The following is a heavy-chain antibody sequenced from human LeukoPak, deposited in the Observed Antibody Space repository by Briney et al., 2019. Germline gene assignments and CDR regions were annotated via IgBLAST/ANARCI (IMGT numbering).Heavy chain of an antibody. J-gene: IGHJ4*02. V-gene: IGHV3-13*01. CDR3: AKDQGGDYVGLDY. D-gene: IGHD4-17*01. CDR1: GFTFSSYD. Sequence: GGSLRLSCAASGFTFSSYDMHWVRQATGKGLEWVSGIGTGGDTYYPGSVKGRFTISRDNSKNTLYLDMNSLRREDTAVYYCAKDQGGDYVGLDYWGQGTLVTVSS. CDR2: IGTGGDT.